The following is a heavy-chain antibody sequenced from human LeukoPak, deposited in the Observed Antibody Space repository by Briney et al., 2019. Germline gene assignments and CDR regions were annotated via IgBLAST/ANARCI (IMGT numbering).Heavy chain of an antibody. D-gene: IGHD3-10*01. CDR2: ISGSSSSI. V-gene: IGHV3-21*01. Sequence: GGSLRLSCAASGFTFSSYSMNWVRQAPGKGLEWVSSISGSSSSIYYADSVEGRFTISRDNAKNSLYLQMNSLRAEDTAVYYCARGPGSGRNYNWFDPWGQGTLVTVSS. J-gene: IGHJ5*02. CDR1: GFTFSSYS. CDR3: ARGPGSGRNYNWFDP.